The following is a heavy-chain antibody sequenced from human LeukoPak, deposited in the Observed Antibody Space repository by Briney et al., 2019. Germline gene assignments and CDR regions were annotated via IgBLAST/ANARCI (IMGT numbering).Heavy chain of an antibody. V-gene: IGHV3-23*01. D-gene: IGHD5/OR15-5a*01. CDR3: AKHGSVWRGGFDY. J-gene: IGHJ4*02. Sequence: PGGSLRLSCAASGFTFSSYAMSWVRQAPGKGLEWVSAISGSGGSTYYADSVKGRFTISRDNSKNTLYLQMNSLRAEDTAMYFCAKHGSVWRGGFDYWGQGTLVTVSS. CDR2: ISGSGGST. CDR1: GFTFSSYA.